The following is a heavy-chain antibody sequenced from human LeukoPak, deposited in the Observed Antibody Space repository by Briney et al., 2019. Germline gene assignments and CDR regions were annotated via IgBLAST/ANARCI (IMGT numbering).Heavy chain of an antibody. Sequence: ASVKLSCKASGYTFTTYNINWVRQAPAQGLERMGWISGYNGNTNYAQKLQGRVTMTTDTSTSTAYMELRSLKSDDTAVYYCASLKNYYDSSGYLVTDAFDIWGQGTMVTVSS. J-gene: IGHJ3*02. D-gene: IGHD3-22*01. CDR2: ISGYNGNT. CDR3: ASLKNYYDSSGYLVTDAFDI. CDR1: GYTFTTYN. V-gene: IGHV1-18*01.